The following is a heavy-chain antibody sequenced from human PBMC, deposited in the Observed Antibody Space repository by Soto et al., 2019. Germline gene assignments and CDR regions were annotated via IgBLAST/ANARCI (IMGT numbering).Heavy chain of an antibody. CDR2: TYYTADT. V-gene: IGHV4-59*01. CDR1: GVAIRSYF. Sequence: QVHLQESGPGLVKPSETLSLTCTVSGVAIRSYFWSWIRQPPGKGLEWIGSTYYTADTKDNPSLESRATISADPSKKQSSLRLGPVTAADTALYYCAGSNNREFGFDYWGQGALVTVSS. J-gene: IGHJ4*02. CDR3: AGSNNREFGFDY. D-gene: IGHD3-10*01.